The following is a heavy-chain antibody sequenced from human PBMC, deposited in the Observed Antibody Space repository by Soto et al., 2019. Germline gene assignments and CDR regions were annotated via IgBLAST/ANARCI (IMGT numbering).Heavy chain of an antibody. CDR3: VRDFEGSYGCGTFDY. D-gene: IGHD5-18*01. Sequence: GGSVRLSCAASGFTFSSYLMSCVRQAPWKGLEWLANIKQDGSETYYVDSVRGRFTISRDNAKHSLYLQMNSLRADDTAVYYCVRDFEGSYGCGTFDYWGQGTLVTVSS. CDR2: IKQDGSET. V-gene: IGHV3-7*03. CDR1: GFTFSSYL. J-gene: IGHJ4*02.